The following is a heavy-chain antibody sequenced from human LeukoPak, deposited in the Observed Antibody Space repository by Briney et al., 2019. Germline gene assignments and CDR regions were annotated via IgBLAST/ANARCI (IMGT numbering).Heavy chain of an antibody. J-gene: IGHJ6*02. Sequence: GASVKVSCKASGYTFTGYYMHWVRQAPGQGLEWMGWINPNSGGTNYAQKFQGRVTMTRNTSISTAYMELSSLRSEDTAVYYCASNSGSSYYYGMDVWGQGITVTVSS. V-gene: IGHV1-2*02. CDR3: ASNSGSSYYYGMDV. CDR1: GYTFTGYY. CDR2: INPNSGGT. D-gene: IGHD1-26*01.